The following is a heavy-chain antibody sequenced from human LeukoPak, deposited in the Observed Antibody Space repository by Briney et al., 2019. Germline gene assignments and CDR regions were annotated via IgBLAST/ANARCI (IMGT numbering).Heavy chain of an antibody. Sequence: PSETLSLTCTVSGGSISSSSYYWGWIRQPPGKGLEWIGSIYCSGSTNYNPSLKSRVTISVDTSMNQFSLKLSSVTAADTAVYYCARRMVRGLSRRNWFDPWGQGTLVTVSS. CDR1: GGSISSSSYY. D-gene: IGHD3-10*01. CDR2: IYCSGST. J-gene: IGHJ5*02. V-gene: IGHV4-39*07. CDR3: ARRMVRGLSRRNWFDP.